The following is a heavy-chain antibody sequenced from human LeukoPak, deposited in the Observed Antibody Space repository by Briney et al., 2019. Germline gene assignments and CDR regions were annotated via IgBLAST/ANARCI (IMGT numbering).Heavy chain of an antibody. CDR3: ARGLIAAAGTDFDY. V-gene: IGHV4-31*03. J-gene: IGHJ4*02. D-gene: IGHD6-13*01. Sequence: SETLSLTCTVSGGSISSGGYYWSWIRQHPGKGLEWIGYIYYSGSTYYNPSLKSRVTISVDTSKNQFSLKLSSVTAADTAVYYCARGLIAAAGTDFDYWGQGTLVTVSS. CDR1: GGSISSGGYY. CDR2: IYYSGST.